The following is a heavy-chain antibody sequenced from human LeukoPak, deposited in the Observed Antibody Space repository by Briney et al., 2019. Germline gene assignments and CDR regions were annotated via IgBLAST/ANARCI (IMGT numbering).Heavy chain of an antibody. Sequence: GESLKISCKDSGYSFSDYWIGWARQMPGKGLEWMGIIHPSNSETQFSPSFQGQVTISADTSISTAYLQWTSLKASDTAMYYCSRRHYFGSGVTDYWGQGTLVTVSS. J-gene: IGHJ4*02. CDR3: SRRHYFGSGVTDY. CDR2: IHPSNSET. V-gene: IGHV5-51*01. CDR1: GYSFSDYW. D-gene: IGHD3-10*01.